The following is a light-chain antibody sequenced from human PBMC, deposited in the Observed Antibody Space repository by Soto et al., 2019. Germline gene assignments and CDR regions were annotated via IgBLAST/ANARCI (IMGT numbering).Light chain of an antibody. CDR1: QSISTY. Sequence: DIQMTQSPSSLSASVTDKVTITCRASQSISTYLNWYQQKPGQAPQLLIYSASNLQSGVPSRFSGSGYGTEFTLTISSIQPEDFAAYYCQQSYTTPVTFGQGTRLEIK. V-gene: IGKV1-39*01. CDR3: QQSYTTPVT. CDR2: SAS. J-gene: IGKJ5*01.